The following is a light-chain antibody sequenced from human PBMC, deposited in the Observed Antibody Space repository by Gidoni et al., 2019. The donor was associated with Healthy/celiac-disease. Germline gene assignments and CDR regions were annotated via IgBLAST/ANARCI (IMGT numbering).Light chain of an antibody. V-gene: IGKV3-11*01. CDR3: QQRSNWPPRYA. CDR2: DAS. Sequence: EIVLTQSPATLSLSPGERATLSCRASQSVRSYLAWYQQKPGQAPRLLIYDASNRATGIPARFSGRGSGTDFTLTISSLEPEDFVVYYCQQRSNWPPRYAFGQGTKLEIK. J-gene: IGKJ2*01. CDR1: QSVRSY.